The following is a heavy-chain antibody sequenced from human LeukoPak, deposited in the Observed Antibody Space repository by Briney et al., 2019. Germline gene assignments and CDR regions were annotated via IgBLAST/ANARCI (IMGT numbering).Heavy chain of an antibody. CDR2: IKQDGSEK. CDR3: ARGPLTYCSTTSCQFDQ. CDR1: GFTLSAYW. V-gene: IGHV3-7*04. Sequence: GGSLRLSCAASGFTLSAYWMSWVRQAPGKGLEWVANIKQDGSEKFYVDSVEGRFTTSRDNAKNSLYLQMNNLRAEDTAVYYCARGPLTYCSTTSCQFDQWGQGTLVTVSS. D-gene: IGHD2-2*01. J-gene: IGHJ4*02.